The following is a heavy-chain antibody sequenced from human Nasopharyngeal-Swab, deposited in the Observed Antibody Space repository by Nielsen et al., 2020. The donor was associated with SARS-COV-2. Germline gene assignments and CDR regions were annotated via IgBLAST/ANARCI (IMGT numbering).Heavy chain of an antibody. CDR3: ARAGRVGDAYTGLDV. J-gene: IGHJ6*02. V-gene: IGHV4-34*01. CDR2: INHNERT. D-gene: IGHD5-24*01. CDR1: GGSFTGFY. Sequence: SETLSLTCSVSGGSFTGFYWNWIRQAPGQGLEWIGEINHNERTNYNPSLKSRIAMLVDTSNNQVSLKVSSVSAGDTAVYYCARAGRVGDAYTGLDVWGQGTTVTVSS.